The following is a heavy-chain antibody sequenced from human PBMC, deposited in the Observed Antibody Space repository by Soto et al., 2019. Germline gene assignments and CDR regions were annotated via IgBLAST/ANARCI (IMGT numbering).Heavy chain of an antibody. Sequence: EVQLLESGGNLVQAGGSLRLSCAASGFTFKTYAMNWVRQALGKGPEWVSAITGRGERTYYADSVKGRFNISRDNSKNTLYLQMSSLRADDTALYYCAIGPDNTGYEPFDSWGQGALVTVSS. CDR2: ITGRGERT. CDR1: GFTFKTYA. CDR3: AIGPDNTGYEPFDS. J-gene: IGHJ4*02. D-gene: IGHD5-12*01. V-gene: IGHV3-23*01.